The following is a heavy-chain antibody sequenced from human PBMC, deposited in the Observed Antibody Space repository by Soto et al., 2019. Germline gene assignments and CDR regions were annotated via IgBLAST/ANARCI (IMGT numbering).Heavy chain of an antibody. Sequence: PSETLSLTCAVYGGSFSYYYWSWIRQPPGKGLEWIGEISPSGTTKYNPSLKSRVIMSMHTSTNQFSLYLSSVTAADTAVYYCTRGRLYYDSGTYANWGQGTLVTVSS. CDR1: GGSFSYYY. CDR2: ISPSGTT. CDR3: TRGRLYYDSGTYAN. D-gene: IGHD3-10*01. V-gene: IGHV4-34*01. J-gene: IGHJ4*02.